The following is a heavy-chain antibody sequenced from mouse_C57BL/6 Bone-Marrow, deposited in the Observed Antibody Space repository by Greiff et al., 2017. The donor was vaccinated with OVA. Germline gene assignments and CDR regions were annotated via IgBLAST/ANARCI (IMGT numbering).Heavy chain of an antibody. CDR3: ARKGHYDSSRGDYFDY. Sequence: QVQLQQPGAELVRPGSSVKLSCKASGYTFTSYWMDWVKQRPGQGLEWIGNIYPSDSETHYNQKFKDKATLTVDKSSSTAYMQLSSLTSEDSAVYYGARKGHYDSSRGDYFDYWGQGTTLTVSS. J-gene: IGHJ2*01. CDR1: GYTFTSYW. V-gene: IGHV1-61*01. CDR2: IYPSDSET. D-gene: IGHD1-1*01.